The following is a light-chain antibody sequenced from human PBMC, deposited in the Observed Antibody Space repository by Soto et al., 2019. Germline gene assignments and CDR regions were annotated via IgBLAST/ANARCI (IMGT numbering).Light chain of an antibody. V-gene: IGKV1-39*01. CDR1: QSISSY. CDR3: QQSYSTLWT. J-gene: IGKJ1*01. Sequence: DIQMTQSQSSLSASVGDRVTITCRASQSISSYLNWYQQKPGKAPKLLIYAASSLQSGVPSRFSGSGSGTDFTLTISSLQPEDFATYYCQQSYSTLWTFGQGTKVAIK. CDR2: AAS.